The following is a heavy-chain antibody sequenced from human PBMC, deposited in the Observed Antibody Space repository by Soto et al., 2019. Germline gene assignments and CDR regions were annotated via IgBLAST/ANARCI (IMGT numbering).Heavy chain of an antibody. J-gene: IGHJ5*02. Sequence: PGGSLRLSCTASGFTFDDCAMHWVRQAPGKGLEWVAGISWNSNSLAFADSVRGRFTISRDNAKNSLYLQMNSLRVEDTALYYCTKASADAVMSAPFGSWGQGTLVTVSS. CDR1: GFTFDDCA. V-gene: IGHV3-9*01. CDR3: TKASADAVMSAPFGS. D-gene: IGHD3-16*01. CDR2: ISWNSNSL.